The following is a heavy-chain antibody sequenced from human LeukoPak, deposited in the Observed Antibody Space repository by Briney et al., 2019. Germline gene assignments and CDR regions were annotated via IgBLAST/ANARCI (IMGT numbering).Heavy chain of an antibody. J-gene: IGHJ3*02. Sequence: PSETLSLTCAAYGGSFSGYYWSWIRQPPGKGLEWIGEINHSGSTNYNPSLKSRVTISVDTSKNQFSLKLSSVTAADTAVYYCARGDTVYNWNFSAFDIWGQGTMVTVSS. D-gene: IGHD1-7*01. CDR1: GGSFSGYY. CDR2: INHSGST. V-gene: IGHV4-34*01. CDR3: ARGDTVYNWNFSAFDI.